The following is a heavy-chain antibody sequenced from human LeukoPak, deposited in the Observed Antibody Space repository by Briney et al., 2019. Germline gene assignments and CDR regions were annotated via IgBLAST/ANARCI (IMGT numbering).Heavy chain of an antibody. D-gene: IGHD6-19*01. V-gene: IGHV4-39*01. CDR2: IYYSGST. Sequence: SETLSLTCTVSGGSISSSSYYWGWIRQPPGKGLEWIGSIYYSGSTYYNPSLKSRVTISVDTSKNQFSLKLSSVTAADTAVYYCARVGSAVAGGDYYYYMDVWGKGTTVTISS. CDR3: ARVGSAVAGGDYYYYMDV. J-gene: IGHJ6*03. CDR1: GGSISSSSYY.